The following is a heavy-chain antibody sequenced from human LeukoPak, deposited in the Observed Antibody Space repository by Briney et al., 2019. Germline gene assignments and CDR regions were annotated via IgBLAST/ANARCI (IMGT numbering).Heavy chain of an antibody. Sequence: TLSLTCTVSGGSISSYYWSWIRQPPGKALEWLALIYWGDDKRYSPSLKSRLTITKDTSKNQVVLTMTNMDPVDTATYYCAHSYYYDSSGYYDYFDYWGQGTLVTVSS. V-gene: IGHV2-5*08. CDR3: AHSYYYDSSGYYDYFDY. CDR2: IYWGDDK. J-gene: IGHJ4*02. CDR1: GGSISSYYW. D-gene: IGHD3-22*01.